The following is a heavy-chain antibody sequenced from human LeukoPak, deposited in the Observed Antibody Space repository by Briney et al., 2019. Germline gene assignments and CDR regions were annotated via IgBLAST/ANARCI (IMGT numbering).Heavy chain of an antibody. D-gene: IGHD6-6*01. V-gene: IGHV3-21*01. CDR3: ARAGVRVSIAARPHYYMDV. Sequence: GGSLRLSCAASGFTFSSYSMNWVRQAPGKGLEWVSSISSSSSYLYYADSVKGRFTISRDNAKNSLYLQMNSLRAEDTAVYYCARAGVRVSIAARPHYYMDVWGKGPTVTVSS. CDR1: GFTFSSYS. J-gene: IGHJ6*03. CDR2: ISSSSSYL.